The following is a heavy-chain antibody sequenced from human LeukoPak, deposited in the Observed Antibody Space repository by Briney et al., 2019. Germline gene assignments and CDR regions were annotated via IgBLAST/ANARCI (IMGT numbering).Heavy chain of an antibody. D-gene: IGHD3-22*01. V-gene: IGHV3-66*01. CDR2: IYYDGTT. CDR3: ARDRGAYYYETGY. CDR1: GFTFSSYA. Sequence: GGSLRLSCAASGFTFSSYAMSWVRQAPGKGLEWVSVIYYDGTTYYADSVKGRFTISRDNSKNTLYLQMNSLRVEDTALYYCARDRGAYYYETGYWGQGILVTVSS. J-gene: IGHJ4*02.